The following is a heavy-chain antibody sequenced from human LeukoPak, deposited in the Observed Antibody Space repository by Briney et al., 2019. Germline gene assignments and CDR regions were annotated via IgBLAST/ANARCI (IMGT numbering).Heavy chain of an antibody. CDR1: GGSISNYY. J-gene: IGHJ4*02. D-gene: IGHD5-18*01. CDR3: ARGAAYSWLWPLDY. CDR2: MYTSGST. Sequence: SETLSLTCSVSGGSISNYYWSWIRQPAGNGLEWIGRMYTSGSTAYNPSPKSRVTMSVDTSKNQFSLKLSSVTAADTAIYYCARGAAYSWLWPLDYWGQGILVTVSS. V-gene: IGHV4-4*07.